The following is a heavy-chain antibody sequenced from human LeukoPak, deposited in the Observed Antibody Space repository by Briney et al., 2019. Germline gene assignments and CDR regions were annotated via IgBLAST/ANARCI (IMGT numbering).Heavy chain of an antibody. V-gene: IGHV3-23*01. D-gene: IGHD6-13*01. CDR3: AKSFSSWYRSHVDS. CDR1: GFTFSSHG. J-gene: IGHJ4*02. CDR2: ISPNGVIT. Sequence: GGSLRLSCAASGFTFSSHGMNWVRQAPGKGLEWVSGISPNGVITYYADSVKGRFTISRDNSKNTLYLQMNSLRAEDTAVYYCAKSFSSWYRSHVDSWGQGTLVTVSS.